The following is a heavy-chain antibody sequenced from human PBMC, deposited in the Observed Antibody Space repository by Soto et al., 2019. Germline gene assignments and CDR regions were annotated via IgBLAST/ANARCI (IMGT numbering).Heavy chain of an antibody. CDR2: INSDGSST. CDR1: GFTFSSYW. D-gene: IGHD6-13*01. CDR3: AEGVAVAANYYYYGMDG. J-gene: IGHJ6*04. V-gene: IGHV3-74*01. Sequence: PGGSLRLSCAASGFTFSSYWMHWVRQAPGKGLVWVSRINSDGSSTSYADSVKGRFTISRDSAKNTLYLQMNCLRAEDTAVDYCAEGVAVAANYYYYGMDGWGKGTTVTASS.